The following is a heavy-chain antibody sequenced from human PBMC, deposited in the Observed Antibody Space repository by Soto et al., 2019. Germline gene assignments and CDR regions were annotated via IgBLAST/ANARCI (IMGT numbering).Heavy chain of an antibody. D-gene: IGHD6-13*01. CDR1: GFSFRQYA. CDR2: ITATGT. CDR3: AKGMVPDQ. V-gene: IGHV3-23*01. J-gene: IGHJ5*02. Sequence: EVHLLESGGGFVQPGGSLSLSCAASGFSFRQYAMIWVRQAPGKGLEWVSAITATGTHYADSVKGRFTISRDSSKSTLYLDINNLRVEDTAVYYCAKGMVPDQWGQGTLITVSS.